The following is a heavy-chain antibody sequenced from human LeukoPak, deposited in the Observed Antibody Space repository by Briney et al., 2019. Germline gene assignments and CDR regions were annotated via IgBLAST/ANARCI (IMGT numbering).Heavy chain of an antibody. CDR1: GYSISSGYY. D-gene: IGHD3-3*01. CDR2: IYHSGST. V-gene: IGHV4-38-2*02. CDR3: AAIFGSAGWFDP. J-gene: IGHJ5*02. Sequence: SETLPLTCTVSGYSISSGYYWGWIRQPPGKGLEWIGSIYHSGSTYYKSSLKSRVTISVDTSKNQFSLKLSSVTAADTAVYYCAAIFGSAGWFDPWGQGTLVTVSS.